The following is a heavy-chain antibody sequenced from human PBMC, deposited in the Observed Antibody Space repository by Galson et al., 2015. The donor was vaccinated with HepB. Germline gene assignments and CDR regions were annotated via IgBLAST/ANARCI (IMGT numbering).Heavy chain of an antibody. J-gene: IGHJ4*02. CDR1: GFTFGDYA. CDR3: TNLDFDY. Sequence: SLRLSCAASGFTFGDYAMSWVRQAPGKGLEWVGFIRSKAYGGTTEYAASVKGRLTISRDDSKSIAYLQMNSLKTEDTAVYYCTNLDFDYWGQGTLVTVSS. CDR2: IRSKAYGGTT. V-gene: IGHV3-49*04. D-gene: IGHD1-1*01.